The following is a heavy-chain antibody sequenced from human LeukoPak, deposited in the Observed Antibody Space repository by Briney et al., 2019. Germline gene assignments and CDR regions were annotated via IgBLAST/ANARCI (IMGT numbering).Heavy chain of an antibody. CDR3: VRDRGYCESTTCYESLDV. D-gene: IGHD2-2*01. J-gene: IGHJ6*02. V-gene: IGHV1-69*04. CDR2: IIPILDIP. Sequence: SVKVSCKVSGGAFSNYAIGWVRQAPGQGLEWMGRIIPILDIPNYAQKFQGSVTITADRSTSTAYMGMSSLRSVDTAVYYCVRDRGYCESTTCYESLDVWGQGTTVTVSS. CDR1: GGAFSNYA.